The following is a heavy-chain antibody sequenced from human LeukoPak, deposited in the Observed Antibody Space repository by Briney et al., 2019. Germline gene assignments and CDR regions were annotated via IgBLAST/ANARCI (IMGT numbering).Heavy chain of an antibody. CDR3: VRGGGGDSAFDY. V-gene: IGHV3-48*03. Sequence: GGSLRLSCAASGFPFSSYEMTWSRQAPGKGLEWVSYISTSGSTIYYADSVKGRFTISRDNAKNSLYFQMNSLRAEDTALYYCVRGGGGDSAFDYWGQGTLVTVSS. CDR2: ISTSGSTI. D-gene: IGHD2-21*02. CDR1: GFPFSSYE. J-gene: IGHJ4*02.